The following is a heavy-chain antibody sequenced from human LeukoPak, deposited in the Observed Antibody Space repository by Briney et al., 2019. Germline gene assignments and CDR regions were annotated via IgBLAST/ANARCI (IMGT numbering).Heavy chain of an antibody. Sequence: GASVTVSCTASGYGFTSYSIHWVRQAPGQGLEWMGWINPSSGGKEYAQMFQGRVTMTGDTSISTAYMELSRLRSDVTAVYYCARDRGSSWYVDYWGQGSLVTVCS. V-gene: IGHV1-2*02. CDR2: INPSSGGK. CDR1: GYGFTSYS. D-gene: IGHD6-13*01. CDR3: ARDRGSSWYVDY. J-gene: IGHJ4*02.